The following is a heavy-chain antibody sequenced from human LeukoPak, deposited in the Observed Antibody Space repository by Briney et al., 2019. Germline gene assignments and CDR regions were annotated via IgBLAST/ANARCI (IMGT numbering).Heavy chain of an antibody. CDR1: GGSISSYY. V-gene: IGHV4-59*01. CDR3: ARVWGSYRTLGAFDI. D-gene: IGHD3-16*02. CDR2: IYYSGST. J-gene: IGHJ3*02. Sequence: KASETLSLTCTVSGGSISSYYWSWIRQPPGKGLEWIGYIYYSGSTNYNPSLKSRVTISVDTSKNQFSLKLSSVTAADTAVYYCARVWGSYRTLGAFDIWGRGTMVTVSS.